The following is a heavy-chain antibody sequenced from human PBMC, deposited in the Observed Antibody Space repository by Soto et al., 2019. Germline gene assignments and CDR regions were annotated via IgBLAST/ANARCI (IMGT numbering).Heavy chain of an antibody. J-gene: IGHJ4*02. D-gene: IGHD1-26*01. Sequence: ASVKVSCKASGYTFTSYAMHWVRQAPGQRLEWMGWINAGNGNTKYSQKFQGRVTITRDTSASTAYMELSSLRSEDTAVYYCASDLGAGRKTAGADYWGQGTLVTVSS. CDR3: ASDLGAGRKTAGADY. CDR1: GYTFTSYA. CDR2: INAGNGNT. V-gene: IGHV1-3*01.